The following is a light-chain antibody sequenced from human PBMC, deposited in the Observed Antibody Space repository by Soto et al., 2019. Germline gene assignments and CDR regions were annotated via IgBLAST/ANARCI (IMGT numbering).Light chain of an antibody. J-gene: IGKJ1*01. CDR2: GAS. Sequence: DIHITQSPSTLSASVGDRVIITCRASHSISKWLAWYQQKPGKAPKLLIYGASSLESGVPSRFSGSGSGTEFTLTISSLQPDDFATYYCQQYNSYDMWTFGQGTKVDIK. V-gene: IGKV1-5*01. CDR1: HSISKW. CDR3: QQYNSYDMWT.